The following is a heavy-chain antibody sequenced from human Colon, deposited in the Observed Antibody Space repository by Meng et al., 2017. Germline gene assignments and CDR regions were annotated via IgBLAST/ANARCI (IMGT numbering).Heavy chain of an antibody. J-gene: IGHJ4*02. CDR3: ARNYYDSSGYYYGY. CDR2: ISVYNGNT. D-gene: IGHD3-22*01. V-gene: IGHV1-18*01. Sequence: QVQLVQSGAEVKKPGASVKVACNTSGYSFTSYDITWVRQAPGQGLEWMGWISVYNGNTNYAQKFQGRVTMTTDTSTSTAYMELRSLRSDDTAVYYCARNYYDSSGYYYGYWGQGTLVTVSS. CDR1: GYSFTSYD.